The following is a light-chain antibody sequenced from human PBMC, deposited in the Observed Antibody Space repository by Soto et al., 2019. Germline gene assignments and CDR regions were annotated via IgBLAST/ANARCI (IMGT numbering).Light chain of an antibody. CDR1: QDISNY. V-gene: IGKV1-33*01. CDR3: QQYDNLSYT. CDR2: DAS. Sequence: DIQMTQSPSSLSASVGDRVTITCQASQDISNYLNWYQQKPGKAPKLLIYDASNLETGVPSRFSGSGSGTDFTFTISSLQPEDIATYYCQQYDNLSYTFGQGTK. J-gene: IGKJ2*01.